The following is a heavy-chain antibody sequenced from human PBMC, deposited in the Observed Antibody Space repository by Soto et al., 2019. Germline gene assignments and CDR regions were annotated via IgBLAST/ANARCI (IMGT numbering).Heavy chain of an antibody. V-gene: IGHV1-69*06. J-gene: IGHJ4*02. Sequence: QVQLVQSGAEVKNPGSSVKVSCKTSGGTFNSYLIDWVRQAPGQGLEWMGGIIPAFGTAKYAQKFQGRVTVTADKSTTTAYMELRTVTSEDTAVYYCARGLDQPTVGLYVDTWGQGTLVTVSS. CDR2: IIPAFGTA. D-gene: IGHD4-17*01. CDR1: GGTFNSYL. CDR3: ARGLDQPTVGLYVDT.